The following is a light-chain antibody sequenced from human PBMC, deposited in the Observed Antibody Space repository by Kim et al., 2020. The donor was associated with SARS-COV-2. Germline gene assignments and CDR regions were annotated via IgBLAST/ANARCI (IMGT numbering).Light chain of an antibody. Sequence: SAAIRDRVTIPCRASQNVSVWLAWDQQKPGQAPNLLIYKATPLESGVPSRFSGSGSGTEFTLTFSSLQPHDFATYYCQQYHSSWTFGQGTQVDIK. CDR2: KAT. CDR1: QNVSVW. J-gene: IGKJ1*01. V-gene: IGKV1-5*03. CDR3: QQYHSSWT.